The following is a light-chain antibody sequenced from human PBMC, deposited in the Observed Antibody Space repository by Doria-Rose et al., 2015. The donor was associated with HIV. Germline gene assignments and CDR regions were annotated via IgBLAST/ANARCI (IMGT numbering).Light chain of an antibody. CDR1: QSLSSTY. CDR3: HQYGTSWT. J-gene: IGKJ1*01. V-gene: IGKV3-20*01. Sequence: EIVLTQSPGTLSLSPGERATLSCRASQSLSSTYLAWYQQKPGQAPSLLIYDGSTRATGIPDRLSASGSGTDFTLTINRLEPEDFALYYCHQYGTSWTFGQGTKVEI. CDR2: DGS.